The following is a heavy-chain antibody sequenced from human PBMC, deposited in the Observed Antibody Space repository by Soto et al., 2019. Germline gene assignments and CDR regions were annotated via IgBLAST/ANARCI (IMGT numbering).Heavy chain of an antibody. D-gene: IGHD3-9*01. Sequence: ASVKVSCKASGYTFTGYYMHWVRQAPGQGLEWMGWINPNSGGTNYAQKFQGWVTMTRDTSISTAYMELSRLRSDDTAVYYCARAIISLYDILTGYSLDYYYGMDVWGQGTTVTVSS. V-gene: IGHV1-2*04. CDR3: ARAIISLYDILTGYSLDYYYGMDV. CDR1: GYTFTGYY. J-gene: IGHJ6*02. CDR2: INPNSGGT.